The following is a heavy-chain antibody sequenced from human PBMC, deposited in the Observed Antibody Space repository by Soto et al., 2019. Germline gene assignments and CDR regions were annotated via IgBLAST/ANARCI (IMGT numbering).Heavy chain of an antibody. CDR1: GGSISSSIW. J-gene: IGHJ4*02. CDR2: IYHSGTT. V-gene: IGHV4-4*03. Sequence: QVQLQESGPGLVKPPGTLSLTCAVSGGSISSSIWWTWVRLPPGKGLEWIGEIYHSGTTNYNPSLKSRVTISVDKSKNQFPLKMSSLTAADTAVYYCARRGDGSGSLDYWGQGTLVTVFS. D-gene: IGHD3-10*01. CDR3: ARRGDGSGSLDY.